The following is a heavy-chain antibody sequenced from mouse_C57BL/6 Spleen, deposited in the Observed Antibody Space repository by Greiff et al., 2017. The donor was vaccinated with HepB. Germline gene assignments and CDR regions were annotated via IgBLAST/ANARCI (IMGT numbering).Heavy chain of an antibody. CDR2: INPSSGYT. Sequence: VQLQQSGAELARPGASVKMSCKASGYTFTSYTMHWVKQRPGQGLEWIGYINPSSGYTKYNQKFKDKATLTADKSSSTAYMQLSSLTSEDSAVYYCARGGIYYDYEDYWGQGTTLTVSS. CDR3: ARGGIYYDYEDY. V-gene: IGHV1-4*01. CDR1: GYTFTSYT. D-gene: IGHD2-4*01. J-gene: IGHJ2*01.